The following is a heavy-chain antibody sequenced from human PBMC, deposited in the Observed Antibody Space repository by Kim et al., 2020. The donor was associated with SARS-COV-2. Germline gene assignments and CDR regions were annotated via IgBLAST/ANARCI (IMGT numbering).Heavy chain of an antibody. CDR3: ARALGDFWSGYSTVYYYGMDV. D-gene: IGHD3-3*01. Sequence: GGSLRLSCAASGFTFSSYGMHWVRQAPGKGLEWVAVIWYDGSNKYYADSVKGRFTISRDNSKNTLYLQMNSLRAEDTAVYYCARALGDFWSGYSTVYYYGMDVWGQGTTVTVSS. CDR2: IWYDGSNK. V-gene: IGHV3-33*01. CDR1: GFTFSSYG. J-gene: IGHJ6*02.